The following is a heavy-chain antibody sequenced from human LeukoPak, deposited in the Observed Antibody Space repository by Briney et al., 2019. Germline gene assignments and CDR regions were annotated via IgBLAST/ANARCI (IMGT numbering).Heavy chain of an antibody. CDR2: IYHSGST. D-gene: IGHD6-13*01. V-gene: IGHV4-30-2*01. CDR1: GGSISSGGYS. Sequence: SETLSLTCAVSGGSISSGGYSWSWIRQPPGKALEWIGYIYHSGSTYYNPSLKSRVTISVDRSKNQFSLKLSSVTAADTAVYYCARSNRGAAAGAYYFDYWGQRTLVTVSS. J-gene: IGHJ4*02. CDR3: ARSNRGAAAGAYYFDY.